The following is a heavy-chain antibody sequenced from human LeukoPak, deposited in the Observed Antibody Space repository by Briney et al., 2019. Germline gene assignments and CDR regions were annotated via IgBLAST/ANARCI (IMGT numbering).Heavy chain of an antibody. CDR1: GYSISSGYY. Sequence: SETLSLTCAVSGYSISSGYYWGRIRQPPGKGLEWIGSIYHSGSTYYNPSLKSRVTISVDTSKNQFSLKLSSVTAADTAVYYCARGTGFDYWGQGTLVTVSS. D-gene: IGHD3-10*01. V-gene: IGHV4-38-2*01. CDR3: ARGTGFDY. CDR2: IYHSGST. J-gene: IGHJ4*02.